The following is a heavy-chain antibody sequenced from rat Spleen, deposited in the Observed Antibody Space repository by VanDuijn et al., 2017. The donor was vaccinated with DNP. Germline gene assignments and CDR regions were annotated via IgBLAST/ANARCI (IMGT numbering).Heavy chain of an antibody. CDR2: IWSGGST. CDR3: ASTLVNYGTYGYYAMDA. Sequence: QVQLKESGPGLVQPSQTLSLTCTVSGFSLTSNSVHWVRQPPGKGLEWVGAIWSGGSTDYNSALKSRLSISRDTSKSQVFLQMNSLQPEDTATYYCASTLVNYGTYGYYAMDAWGQGTSVTVSS. D-gene: IGHD1-3*01. V-gene: IGHV2-1*01. CDR1: GFSLTSNS. J-gene: IGHJ4*01.